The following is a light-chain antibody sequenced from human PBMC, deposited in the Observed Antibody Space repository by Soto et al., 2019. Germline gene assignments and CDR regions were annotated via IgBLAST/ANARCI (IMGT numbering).Light chain of an antibody. Sequence: QSDLTQPPSASGSPGQSVTISFTGTSSDVGGYNYVSWYQHHPDKAPKLIIYEVYKRPSGVPDRFSGSKSGNTASLTVSVLQAEDEAEYYCSSYAASDSFVVFGGGTKLTVL. CDR1: SSDVGGYNY. J-gene: IGLJ2*01. CDR2: EVY. CDR3: SSYAASDSFVV. V-gene: IGLV2-8*01.